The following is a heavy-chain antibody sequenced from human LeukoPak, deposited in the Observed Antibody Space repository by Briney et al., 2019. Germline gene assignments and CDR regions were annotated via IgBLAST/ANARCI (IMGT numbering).Heavy chain of an antibody. CDR2: IYYSGST. D-gene: IGHD5-24*01. CDR3: ARGNASGYSHSKYFDY. Sequence: SETLSLTCTVSGGSISSYYWSWIRQPPGKGLEWIGYIYYSGSTNYNPSLKSRVTISVDTSKNQFSLKLSSVTAADTAVYYCARGNASGYSHSKYFDYWGQGTLVTVSS. V-gene: IGHV4-59*01. J-gene: IGHJ4*02. CDR1: GGSISSYY.